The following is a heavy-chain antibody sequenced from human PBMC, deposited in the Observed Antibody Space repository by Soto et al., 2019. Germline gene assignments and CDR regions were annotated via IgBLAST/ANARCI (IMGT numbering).Heavy chain of an antibody. V-gene: IGHV1-69*01. CDR3: SFHSPSNSFSRFLF. CDR2: IIPVYETR. D-gene: IGHD4-4*01. CDR1: GGSFRNYV. Sequence: QVQLVQSGAEVKKPGSSVKVSCRASGGSFRNYVMSWVRQAPGQGIEWMGGIIPVYETRTYAQKCQGRLTITAADPASPVSMETSNLSSEDTAVYFCSFHSPSNSFSRFLFWGQVTLVTVSS. J-gene: IGHJ4*02.